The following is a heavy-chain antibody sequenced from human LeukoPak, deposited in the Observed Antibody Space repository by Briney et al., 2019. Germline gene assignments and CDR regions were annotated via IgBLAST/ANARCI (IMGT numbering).Heavy chain of an antibody. J-gene: IGHJ1*01. V-gene: IGHV3-74*01. CDR2: INSDGSDS. Sequence: GGSLRLSCATSGFAFTSYWMHWVRQAPGKGLVWVSRINSDGSDSDYADSVKGRFTISRDNAKNTLYLQMNSLRAEDTAVYYCARALTMIEPWGQGTLVTVSS. CDR3: ARALTMIEP. CDR1: GFAFTSYW. D-gene: IGHD3-22*01.